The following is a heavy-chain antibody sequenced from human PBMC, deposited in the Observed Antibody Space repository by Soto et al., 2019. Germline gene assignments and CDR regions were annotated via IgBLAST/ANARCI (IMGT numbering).Heavy chain of an antibody. V-gene: IGHV3-48*03. CDR2: ISSSGSTI. D-gene: IGHD2-8*02. CDR1: GFTFSSYE. CDR3: ARDTGDAFDI. Sequence: AGGSLRLSCAASGFTFSSYEMNWVRQAPGKGLEWVSYISSSGSTIYYADSVKGRFTISRDNAKNSLYLQMNSLRAEDTAVYYCARDTGDAFDIWGQGTMVTVSS. J-gene: IGHJ3*02.